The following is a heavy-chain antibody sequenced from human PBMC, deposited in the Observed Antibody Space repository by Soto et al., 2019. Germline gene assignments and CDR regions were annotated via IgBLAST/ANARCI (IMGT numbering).Heavy chain of an antibody. J-gene: IGHJ5*02. CDR1: GYTFTGYY. Sequence: QVQLVQSGAEVKKPGASVKVSCKASGYTFTGYYMHWVRQAPGQGLEWMGWINPNSGGTNYAQKFQGRVTMTRDTSISTAYMELSRLRSDDTAVYYCARDASVVVVAATVWSDPWGQGTLVTVSS. CDR2: INPNSGGT. V-gene: IGHV1-2*02. CDR3: ARDASVVVVAATVWSDP. D-gene: IGHD2-15*01.